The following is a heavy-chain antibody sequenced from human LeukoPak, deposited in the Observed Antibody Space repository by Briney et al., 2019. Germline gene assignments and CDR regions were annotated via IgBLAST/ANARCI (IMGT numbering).Heavy chain of an antibody. D-gene: IGHD3-3*01. CDR3: ARTGAYHDFWSGYSSDGMDV. J-gene: IGHJ6*02. Sequence: ASVKVSCKASGYTFTGYYMHWVRQAPGQGLEWMGWINPNSGGTNYAQKFQGRVTMTRDTSISTAYMELSRLRSDDTAVYYCARTGAYHDFWSGYSSDGMDVWGQGTTVTVSS. CDR2: INPNSGGT. V-gene: IGHV1-2*02. CDR1: GYTFTGYY.